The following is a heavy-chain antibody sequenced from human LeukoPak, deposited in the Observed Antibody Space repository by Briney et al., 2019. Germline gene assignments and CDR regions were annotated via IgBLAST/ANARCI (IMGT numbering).Heavy chain of an antibody. J-gene: IGHJ6*03. V-gene: IGHV3-48*03. Sequence: QPGGSLRLSCAASAFSISSYEMNWVRQAPGKGLEWVSHISSSGSTIWYADSVKGRFTISRDNAKNSLYLQMNSLRAEDTAVYYCARVELAPYYYYMDVWGKGTTVTVSS. D-gene: IGHD1-7*01. CDR3: ARVELAPYYYYMDV. CDR2: ISSSGSTI. CDR1: AFSISSYE.